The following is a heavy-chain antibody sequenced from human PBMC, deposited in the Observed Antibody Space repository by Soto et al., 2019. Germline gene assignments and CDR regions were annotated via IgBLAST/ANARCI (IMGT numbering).Heavy chain of an antibody. V-gene: IGHV1-8*02. CDR1: GYTFTSYD. CDR3: ARAKGERYCSGGSCYPKGYAFDI. CDR2: MNPNSGNT. Sequence: QVQLVQSGAEVKKPGASVKVSCKASGYTFTSYDINWVRQATGQGLEWMGWMNPNSGNTGYAQKFQGRVTMTRNTSKSTANMELSSLRSEDTAVYYCARAKGERYCSGGSCYPKGYAFDIWGQGTMVTVSS. J-gene: IGHJ3*02. D-gene: IGHD2-15*01.